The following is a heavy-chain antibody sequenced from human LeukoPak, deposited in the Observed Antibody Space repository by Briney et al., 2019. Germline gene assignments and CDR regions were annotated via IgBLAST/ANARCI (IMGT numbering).Heavy chain of an antibody. CDR2: IKKDGSEK. CDR3: GTYYGSGSYYFLDY. CDR1: GFTFSSYA. J-gene: IGHJ4*02. Sequence: GGSLRLSCAASGFTFSSYAMSWVRQAPGKGLEWVANIKKDGSEKYYVDSVKGRFTISRDNAKNSLYLQMNSLRAEDTAVYYCGTYYGSGSYYFLDYWGQGTLVTVSS. V-gene: IGHV3-7*03. D-gene: IGHD3-10*01.